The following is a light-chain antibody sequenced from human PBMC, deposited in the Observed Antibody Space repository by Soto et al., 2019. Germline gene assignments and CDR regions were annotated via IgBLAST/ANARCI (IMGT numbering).Light chain of an antibody. CDR2: ETS. CDR1: QSISSN. CDR3: QQYNNWPPFT. V-gene: IGKV3-15*01. Sequence: EIVMTQSPATLSVSPGERATLSCRASQSISSNLAWYQQKPGQAPRLLIYETSTRASGIPGRFSGSGTGTEFTLTITSLQSEDFAVYYCQQYNNWPPFTFGPGTKVD. J-gene: IGKJ3*01.